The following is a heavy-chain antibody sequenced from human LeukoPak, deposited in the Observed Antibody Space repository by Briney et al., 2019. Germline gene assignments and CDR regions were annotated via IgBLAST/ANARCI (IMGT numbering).Heavy chain of an antibody. Sequence: SETLSLTCAVYGGSFSGYYWSWIRQPPGKGLEWIGYIYYSGSTNYNPSLKSRVTISVDTSKNQFSLKLSSVTAADTAVYYCASLAVAGPFDYWGQGTLVTVSS. J-gene: IGHJ4*02. CDR2: IYYSGST. CDR1: GGSFSGYY. V-gene: IGHV4-59*08. D-gene: IGHD6-19*01. CDR3: ASLAVAGPFDY.